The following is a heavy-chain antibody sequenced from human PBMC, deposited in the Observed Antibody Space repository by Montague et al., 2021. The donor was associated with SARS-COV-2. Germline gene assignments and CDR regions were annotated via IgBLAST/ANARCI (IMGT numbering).Heavy chain of an antibody. V-gene: IGHV3-30-3*01. CDR3: ARTLLDYYGMDV. CDR2: ISYDGSNK. CDR1: GFTFSSYA. J-gene: IGHJ6*02. Sequence: SLRLSCPASGFTFSSYAMHWVRQAPGKGLEWVAVISYDGSNKYYADSVKGRFTISRDNSKNTLYLQMNSLRAEDTAVYYCARTLLDYYGMDVWGQGPTVTFSS. D-gene: IGHD2/OR15-2a*01.